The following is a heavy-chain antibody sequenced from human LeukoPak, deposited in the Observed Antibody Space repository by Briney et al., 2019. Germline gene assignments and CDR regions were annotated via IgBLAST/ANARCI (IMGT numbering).Heavy chain of an antibody. CDR3: AKIVRVSTRHYFDY. CDR2: ISGSGGST. CDR1: GFTFSSHA. J-gene: IGHJ4*02. V-gene: IGHV3-23*01. Sequence: PGGSLRLSCGASGFTFSSHAMRWVRQAPGKGLEWVSAISGSGGSTYYADSVKGRFTISRDNSKNTLYLQMNSLRAEDTAVYYCAKIVRVSTRHYFDYWGQGTLVTVSS. D-gene: IGHD2/OR15-2a*01.